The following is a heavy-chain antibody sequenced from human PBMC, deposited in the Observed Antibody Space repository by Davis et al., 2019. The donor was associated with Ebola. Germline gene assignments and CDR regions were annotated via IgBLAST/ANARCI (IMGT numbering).Heavy chain of an antibody. CDR3: AKDGIAVASKWYYYYGMDV. D-gene: IGHD6-19*01. Sequence: GGSLRLSCAASGFTFSNAWMSWVRQAPGKGLEWVAVISYDGSNKYYADSVKGRFTISRDNSKNTLYLQMNSLRAEDTAVYYCAKDGIAVASKWYYYYGMDVWGKGTTVTVSS. CDR1: GFTFSNAW. CDR2: ISYDGSNK. V-gene: IGHV3-30*18. J-gene: IGHJ6*04.